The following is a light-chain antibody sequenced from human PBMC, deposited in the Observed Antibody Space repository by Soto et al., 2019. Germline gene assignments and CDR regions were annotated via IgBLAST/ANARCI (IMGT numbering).Light chain of an antibody. CDR3: QQRTGWPLT. V-gene: IGKV3-11*01. Sequence: EIVLTQSPATLSLSPGERATLSCRASQSVSSYLVWYQQKPGQAPRLLIYDASNRGTGIPARFSGSRSGTDFTLPISSLEPEDFAVYYCQQRTGWPLTFGGGTKVEI. J-gene: IGKJ4*01. CDR1: QSVSSY. CDR2: DAS.